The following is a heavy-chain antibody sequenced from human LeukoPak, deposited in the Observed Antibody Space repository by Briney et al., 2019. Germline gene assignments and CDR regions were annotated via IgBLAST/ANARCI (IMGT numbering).Heavy chain of an antibody. CDR2: IRSKAYGGTT. Sequence: GGSLRLSCTASGFTFGDYAMNWVRQAPGKGLEWVGFIRSKAYGGTTEYAASVKGRFTISRDDSKSIAYLQMNSLKTEDTAVYYCTRSLRLFSHWGQGTLVTVSS. D-gene: IGHD3-22*01. CDR3: TRSLRLFSH. V-gene: IGHV3-49*04. CDR1: GFTFGDYA. J-gene: IGHJ4*02.